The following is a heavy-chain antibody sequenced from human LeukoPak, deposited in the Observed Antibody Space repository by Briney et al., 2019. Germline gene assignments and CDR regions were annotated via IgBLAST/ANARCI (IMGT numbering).Heavy chain of an antibody. V-gene: IGHV1-18*04. Sequence: ASVKVSCKASGYTFTGYYMHWVRQAPGQGLEWMGWISAYNGNTNYAQKLQGRVTMTTDTSTSTAYMELRSLRSDDTAVYYCARVYYLYDILTGYYNWFDPWGQGTLVTVSS. J-gene: IGHJ5*02. D-gene: IGHD3-9*01. CDR3: ARVYYLYDILTGYYNWFDP. CDR1: GYTFTGYY. CDR2: ISAYNGNT.